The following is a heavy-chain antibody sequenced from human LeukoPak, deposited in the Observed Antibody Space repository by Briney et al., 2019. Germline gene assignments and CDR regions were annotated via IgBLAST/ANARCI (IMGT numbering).Heavy chain of an antibody. CDR1: GLSFGEAW. D-gene: IGHD3-16*01. Sequence: GGSLRLSCVVSGLSFGEAWMTWVRQAPGKGPEWVGHIKSRGGGGTADYAAPVQGRFFISRDDSKNTLYLQMNSLKIEDTAVYYCAKDRPYTAGGDLTYWGQGTLVTVSS. V-gene: IGHV3-15*01. J-gene: IGHJ4*02. CDR3: AKDRPYTAGGDLTY. CDR2: IKSRGGGGTA.